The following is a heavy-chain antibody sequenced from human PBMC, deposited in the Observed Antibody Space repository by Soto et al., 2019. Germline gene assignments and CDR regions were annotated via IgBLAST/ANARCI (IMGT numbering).Heavy chain of an antibody. Sequence: EVQLVESGGGLVKPGGSLRLSCAASGFTFTRYSMNWVRQAPGKGLEWASSISSTTNYIYYGDSMKGRFTISRDNSKNSLYLEMTSLRAEDTAVYYCARESEDLTSNFDYWGQGTLVTVSS. V-gene: IGHV3-21*06. CDR2: ISSTTNYI. CDR1: GFTFTRYS. J-gene: IGHJ4*02. CDR3: ARESEDLTSNFDY.